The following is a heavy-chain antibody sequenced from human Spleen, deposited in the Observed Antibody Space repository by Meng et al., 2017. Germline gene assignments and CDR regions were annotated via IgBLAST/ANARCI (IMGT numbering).Heavy chain of an antibody. CDR2: INHSGST. V-gene: IGHV4-34*01. J-gene: IGHJ4*02. Sequence: QVQPQQWGAGLFKPSETLSLTCAVYIGSFSDNYWSWIRQPPGKGLEWIGEINHSGSTNYNPSLKSRVSISVDTSKRQFSLRLNSVTAADTAVYYCARGERWLQSKFDYWGQGTLVTVSS. CDR1: IGSFSDNY. D-gene: IGHD5-24*01. CDR3: ARGERWLQSKFDY.